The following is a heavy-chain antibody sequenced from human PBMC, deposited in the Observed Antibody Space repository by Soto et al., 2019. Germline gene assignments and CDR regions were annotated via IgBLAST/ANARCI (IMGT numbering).Heavy chain of an antibody. CDR1: GFTFSSYG. J-gene: IGHJ6*02. CDR2: ISWNSGSI. CDR3: AKDMRGYYYYGMDV. Sequence: GGSLRLSCAASGFTFSSYGMHWVRQAPGKGLEWVSGISWNSGSIGYADSVKGRFTISRDNAKNSLYLQMNSLRAEDTALYYCAKDMRGYYYYGMDVWGQGTTVTVSS. V-gene: IGHV3-9*01.